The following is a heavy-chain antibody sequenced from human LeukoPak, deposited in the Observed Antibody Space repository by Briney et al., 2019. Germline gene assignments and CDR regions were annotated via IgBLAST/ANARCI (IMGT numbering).Heavy chain of an antibody. Sequence: PGGSLRLSCAASGFTFSTYAVNWVRQAPGKGLEWVSTISGSGDSTYYADSVKGRFTISRDNAKNSLYLQMNSLRAEDTAVYYCAREGSNYVPYYYYYGMDVWGQGTTVTVSS. CDR1: GFTFSTYA. V-gene: IGHV3-23*01. J-gene: IGHJ6*02. CDR2: ISGSGDST. D-gene: IGHD4-4*01. CDR3: AREGSNYVPYYYYYGMDV.